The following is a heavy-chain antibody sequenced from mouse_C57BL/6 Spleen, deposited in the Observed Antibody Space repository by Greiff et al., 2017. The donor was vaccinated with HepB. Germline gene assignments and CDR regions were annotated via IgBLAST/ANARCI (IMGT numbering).Heavy chain of an antibody. D-gene: IGHD1-1*01. CDR1: GFTFSSYA. CDR2: ISSGGDYI. CDR3: TSVDYYGSPMDY. J-gene: IGHJ4*01. V-gene: IGHV5-9-1*02. Sequence: EVKLVESGEGLVKPGGSLKLSCAASGFTFSSYAMSWVRQTPEKRLEWVAYISSGGDYIYYADTVKGRFTISRDNARNTLYLQMSSLKSEDTAMYYCTSVDYYGSPMDYWGQGTSVTVSS.